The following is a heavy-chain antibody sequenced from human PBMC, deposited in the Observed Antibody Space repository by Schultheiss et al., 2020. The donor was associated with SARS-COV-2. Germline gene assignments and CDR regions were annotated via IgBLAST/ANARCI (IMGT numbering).Heavy chain of an antibody. CDR3: AKDEYSGYDTGGIDY. D-gene: IGHD5-12*01. J-gene: IGHJ4*02. CDR2: ISWNSGSI. V-gene: IGHV3-9*01. CDR1: GFTFSSYD. Sequence: GGSLRLSCAASGFTFSSYDMHWVRQATGKGLEWVSGISWNSGSIGYADSVKGRFTISRDNAKNSLYLQMNSLRAEDTAVYYCAKDEYSGYDTGGIDYWGQGTLVTVSS.